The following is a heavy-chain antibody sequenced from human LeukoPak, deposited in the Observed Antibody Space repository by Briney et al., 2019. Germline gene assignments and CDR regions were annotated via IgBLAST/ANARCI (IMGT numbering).Heavy chain of an antibody. CDR2: ISAYNGNT. Sequence: ASVKVSCKASGYTFTSYGISWVRQAPGQGLEWMGWISAYNGNTNYAQKLQGRVTMTTDTSTSTAYMELRSLRSDDTAVYYCARDGRVTYYYDSSGYYLFDYWGQGTLVTVSS. V-gene: IGHV1-18*01. CDR1: GYTFTSYG. CDR3: ARDGRVTYYYDSSGYYLFDY. D-gene: IGHD3-22*01. J-gene: IGHJ4*02.